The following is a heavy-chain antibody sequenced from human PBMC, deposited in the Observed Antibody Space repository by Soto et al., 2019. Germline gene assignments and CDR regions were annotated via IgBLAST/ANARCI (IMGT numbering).Heavy chain of an antibody. V-gene: IGHV3-30*18. CDR3: AKDSGRGSADYYFDY. Sequence: QVQLVESGGGVVQPGRSLRLSCAASGFTFSSYAIHWVRQAPGKGLEWVAVISSDGKDKYSADSMKGRFAISRDSSKNTLYLQMNSLRAEDTAVYYCAKDSGRGSADYYFDYWGQGTLVTVSS. CDR1: GFTFSSYA. D-gene: IGHD3-10*01. J-gene: IGHJ4*02. CDR2: ISSDGKDK.